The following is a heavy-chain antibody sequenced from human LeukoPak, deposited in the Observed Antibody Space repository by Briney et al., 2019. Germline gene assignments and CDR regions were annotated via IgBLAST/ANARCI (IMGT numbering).Heavy chain of an antibody. D-gene: IGHD3-10*01. J-gene: IGHJ4*02. CDR2: ISPSGDIT. Sequence: GSLRLSCAASGFTFRSYGMSWVRQAPGKGLEWVSGISPSGDITYYADSVKGRFTISRDNSKNTVYLQVISLTAEDTAVYYCAKDDAWLRFGEWSQGTLVTVSS. CDR1: GFTFRSYG. V-gene: IGHV3-23*01. CDR3: AKDDAWLRFGE.